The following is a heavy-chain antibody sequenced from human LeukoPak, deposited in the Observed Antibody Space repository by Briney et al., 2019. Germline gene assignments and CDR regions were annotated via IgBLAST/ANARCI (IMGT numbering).Heavy chain of an antibody. CDR2: ISSSGSTI. Sequence: GGSLRLSCAASGFTFSSYEMNWVRQAPGKGLERVSYISSSGSTIYYADSVKGRFTISRDNAKNSLYLQMNSLRAEDTAVYYCARSHYGSGSYYPILGYYYYGMDVWGQGTTVTVSS. CDR3: ARSHYGSGSYYPILGYYYYGMDV. V-gene: IGHV3-48*03. CDR1: GFTFSSYE. D-gene: IGHD3-10*01. J-gene: IGHJ6*02.